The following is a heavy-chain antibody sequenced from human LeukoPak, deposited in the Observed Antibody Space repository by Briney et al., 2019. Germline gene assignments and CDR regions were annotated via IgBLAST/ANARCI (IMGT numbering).Heavy chain of an antibody. CDR2: ISYSGST. D-gene: IGHD6-19*01. V-gene: IGHV4-59*08. Sequence: PSETLSLTCAVFGGSISSYYWSWIRQPPGKGLEWIGYISYSGSTNYNPSLKGRVTMSVDTSKNQFSLSLSSVTAADTAIYYCAGDQNHRAWSSYWGQGILVTVSS. CDR3: AGDQNHRAWSSY. J-gene: IGHJ4*02. CDR1: GGSISSYY.